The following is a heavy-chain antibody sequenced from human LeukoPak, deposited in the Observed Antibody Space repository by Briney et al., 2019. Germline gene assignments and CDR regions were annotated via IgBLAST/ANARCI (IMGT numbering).Heavy chain of an antibody. CDR3: ARAPSLSSYCSSTSCYSFDY. D-gene: IGHD2-2*01. J-gene: IGHJ4*02. Sequence: ASVKVSCKASGYTFTGYYMHWVRQAPGQGLEWMGWINPNSGGTNYAQKFQGRVTMTRDTSISTAYMELSRLRSDDTAVYYCARAPSLSSYCSSTSCYSFDYWGQGTLVTVSS. V-gene: IGHV1-2*02. CDR2: INPNSGGT. CDR1: GYTFTGYY.